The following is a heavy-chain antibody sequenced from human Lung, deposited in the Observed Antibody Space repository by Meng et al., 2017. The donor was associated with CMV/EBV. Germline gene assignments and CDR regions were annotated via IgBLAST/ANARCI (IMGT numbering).Heavy chain of an antibody. CDR1: GFTFSSYA. D-gene: IGHD3-10*01. Sequence: GESLKISCAASGFTFSSYAMHWVRQAPGKGLEWVAVISYDGSNKYYADSVKGRFTISRDNSKNTLYLQMNSLRAEDTAVYYCARDRGSLWFGEFDYWGQGTLVXVSS. V-gene: IGHV3-30*04. J-gene: IGHJ4*02. CDR2: ISYDGSNK. CDR3: ARDRGSLWFGEFDY.